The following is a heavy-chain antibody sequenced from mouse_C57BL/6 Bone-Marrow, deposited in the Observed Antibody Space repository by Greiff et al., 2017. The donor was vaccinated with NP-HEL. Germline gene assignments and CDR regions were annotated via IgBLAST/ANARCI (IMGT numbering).Heavy chain of an antibody. CDR1: GFTFTDYY. CDR3: ARYHSSMDD. CDR2: IRNKANGYTT. V-gene: IGHV7-3*01. J-gene: IGHJ4*01. Sequence: EVQVVESGGGLVQPGGSLSLSCAASGFTFTDYYMSWVRQPPGKALEWLGFIRNKANGYTTEYSASVKGRFTISRDNSQSILYLQMNALRAEDSATYYCARYHSSMDDWGQGTSVTVSA.